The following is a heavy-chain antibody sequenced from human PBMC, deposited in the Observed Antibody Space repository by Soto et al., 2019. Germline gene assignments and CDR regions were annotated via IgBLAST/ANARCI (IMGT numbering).Heavy chain of an antibody. Sequence: QVQLVESGGGVVQPGRSLRLSCVASGFAFSSYGMHWVRQAPGKGLEWVAVIWSDGSNKLYADSVKGRFTISRDNFRTTLYLQMNSPRVEDTALYYCAGDRGAAAFDIWGQGTMVTVSS. D-gene: IGHD3-10*01. J-gene: IGHJ3*02. CDR1: GFAFSSYG. CDR3: AGDRGAAAFDI. V-gene: IGHV3-33*01. CDR2: IWSDGSNK.